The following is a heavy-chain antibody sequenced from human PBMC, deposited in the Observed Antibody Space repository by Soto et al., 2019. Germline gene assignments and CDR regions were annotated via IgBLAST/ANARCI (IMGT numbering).Heavy chain of an antibody. CDR3: ARVGAAAAPGYFDY. J-gene: IGHJ4*02. V-gene: IGHV4-30-2*01. Sequence: TLSLTCTVSGGSISSGGYSWSWIRQPPGKGLEWIGYIYHSGSTYYNPSLKSRVTISVDTSKNQFSLRVRSVTAADTAVYYCARVGAAAAPGYFDYWGQGTLVTVSS. CDR2: IYHSGST. CDR1: GGSISSGGYS. D-gene: IGHD6-13*01.